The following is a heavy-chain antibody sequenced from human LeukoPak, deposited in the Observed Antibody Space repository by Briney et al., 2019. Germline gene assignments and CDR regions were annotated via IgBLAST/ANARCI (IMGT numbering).Heavy chain of an antibody. V-gene: IGHV3-74*01. J-gene: IGHJ5*02. CDR1: GYTFSNYW. CDR2: IYVDGRTT. CDR3: IRDFRSADL. Sequence: GGSLRLSCVASGYTFSNYWMHWVRQPPGKGLVWVSRIYVDGRTTNYADSVKGRFTISRDNAKNTVYLEMNSLSVEDTATYYCIRDFRSADLWGQGTLVTVTS.